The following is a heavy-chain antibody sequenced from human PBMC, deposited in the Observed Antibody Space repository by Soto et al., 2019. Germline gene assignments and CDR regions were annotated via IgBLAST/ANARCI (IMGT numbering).Heavy chain of an antibody. Sequence: PSETLSLTCAVYGGSFSGYYWSWIRQPPGKGLEWIGEINHSGSTNYNPSLKSRVTISVDTSKNQFSLKLSSVTAADTAVYYCARAAYCSGGSCYPYYFDYWGQGTLVTVSS. V-gene: IGHV4-34*01. CDR3: ARAAYCSGGSCYPYYFDY. D-gene: IGHD2-15*01. J-gene: IGHJ4*02. CDR1: GGSFSGYY. CDR2: INHSGST.